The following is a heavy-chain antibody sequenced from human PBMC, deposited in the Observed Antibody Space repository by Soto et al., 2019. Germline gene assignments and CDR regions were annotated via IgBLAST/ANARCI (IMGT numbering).Heavy chain of an antibody. D-gene: IGHD3-3*01. CDR3: ARVRDCWSGYEGPYYYMDV. CDR1: GGSISSYY. Sequence: SETLSLTCTVSGGSISSYYWSWIRQPPGKGLEWIGYIYYSGSTNYNPSLKSRVTISVDTSKNQFSLKLSSVTAADTAVYYCARVRDCWSGYEGPYYYMDVWGKGTTVTVSS. V-gene: IGHV4-59*08. J-gene: IGHJ6*03. CDR2: IYYSGST.